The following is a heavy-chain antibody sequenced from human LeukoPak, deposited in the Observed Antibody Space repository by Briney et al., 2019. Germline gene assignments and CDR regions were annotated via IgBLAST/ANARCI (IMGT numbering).Heavy chain of an antibody. V-gene: IGHV3-7*01. CDR2: MKEDGGEI. CDR1: GFPFSNYW. CDR3: ARDRGYSTFDN. J-gene: IGHJ5*02. Sequence: GGSLRLSCAASGFPFSNYWMSWVRQAPGKGLEWVANMKEDGGEINYVDSVKGRFTISRDNTKNSLYLHMNSLRVDDTAVYYCARDRGYSTFDNWGQGTLVTVSS. D-gene: IGHD4-23*01.